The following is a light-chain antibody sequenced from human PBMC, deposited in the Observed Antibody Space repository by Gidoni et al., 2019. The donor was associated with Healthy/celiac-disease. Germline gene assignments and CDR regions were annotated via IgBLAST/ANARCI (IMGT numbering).Light chain of an antibody. Sequence: DIVMTQSPDSLAVSLGERATINCKSSQSVLYSSNNKNYLAWYQQKPGQPPKLLIYWASTRESGVPDRFSGSGSGTDFTLTISSLQAEDEAVYYCQQYYSTPPTFGQXTKVEIK. CDR1: QSVLYSSNNKNY. CDR3: QQYYSTPPT. V-gene: IGKV4-1*01. CDR2: WAS. J-gene: IGKJ1*01.